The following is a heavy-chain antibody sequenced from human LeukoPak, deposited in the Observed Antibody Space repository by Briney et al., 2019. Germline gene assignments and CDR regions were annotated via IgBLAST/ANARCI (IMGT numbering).Heavy chain of an antibody. J-gene: IGHJ4*02. CDR2: IYYSGST. CDR1: GGSISSYY. CDR3: ARHEGIVVVPAVAFDY. Sequence: SETLSLTCTVSGGSISSYYWSWIRQPPGKGLEWVGSIYYSGSTYYNPSLKSRVTISVDTSKNQFSLKLSSVTAADTAVYYCARHEGIVVVPAVAFDYWGQGTLVTVSS. D-gene: IGHD2-2*01. V-gene: IGHV4-59*05.